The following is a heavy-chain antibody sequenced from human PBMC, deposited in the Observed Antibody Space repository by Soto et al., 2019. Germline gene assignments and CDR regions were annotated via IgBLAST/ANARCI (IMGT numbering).Heavy chain of an antibody. Sequence: SETLSLTCTVSGGSISSNNYYWAWIRQPPRKGLELIGTIYHSGSAYYKSSLQSLVTISVDTSKNQFSLKLNSVTAADTAVYYCARQAFGSITYIVDYWGQGTRVTVSS. V-gene: IGHV4-39*01. CDR2: IYHSGSA. D-gene: IGHD3-10*01. CDR3: ARQAFGSITYIVDY. J-gene: IGHJ4*02. CDR1: GGSISSNNYY.